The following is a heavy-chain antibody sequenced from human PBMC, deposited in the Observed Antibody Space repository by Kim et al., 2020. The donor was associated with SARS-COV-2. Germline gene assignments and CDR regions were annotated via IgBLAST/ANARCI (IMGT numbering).Heavy chain of an antibody. Sequence: YYAESVKGRFTNTRDNSKNTLYLQMNSLRAEDTAVYYCAKAASHITTLVWGQGTLVTVSS. J-gene: IGHJ4*02. V-gene: IGHV3-23*01. CDR3: AKAASHITTLV. D-gene: IGHD3-22*01.